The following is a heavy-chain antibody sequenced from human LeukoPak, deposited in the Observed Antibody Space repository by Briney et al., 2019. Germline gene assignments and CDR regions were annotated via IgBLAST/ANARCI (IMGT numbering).Heavy chain of an antibody. CDR1: GFTFSNYW. J-gene: IGHJ4*02. D-gene: IGHD1-20*01. CDR2: ISPDGKDT. CDR3: ATYNWEYEADY. V-gene: IGHV3-74*01. Sequence: GGSLRLSCAASGFTFSNYWIYWVRQVPGKGMVWVSRISPDGKDTSHADSVKGRFTISRDNAKNTLYLQMNSLRAEDTAVYYCATYNWEYEADYWGQGTLVTVSS.